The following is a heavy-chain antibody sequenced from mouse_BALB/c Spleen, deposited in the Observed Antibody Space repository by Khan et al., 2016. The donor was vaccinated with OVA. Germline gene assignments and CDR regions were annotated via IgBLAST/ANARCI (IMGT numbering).Heavy chain of an antibody. Sequence: QVHLKQSGAELAKPGASVKMFCKASVYTFTSYWMHLVQQRPGQGLEWIGYLNLRTGYTEYNQKFKDKATLTPDKSSPTAYMLLISLTSEDSAVFSCARRGLYGIFAYCSRGTVVTVSA. CDR3: ARRGLYGIFAY. D-gene: IGHD2-1*01. V-gene: IGHV1-7*01. CDR1: VYTFTSYW. J-gene: IGHJ3*01. CDR2: LNLRTGYT.